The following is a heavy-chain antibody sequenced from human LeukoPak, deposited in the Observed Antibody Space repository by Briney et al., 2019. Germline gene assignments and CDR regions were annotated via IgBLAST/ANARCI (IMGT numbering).Heavy chain of an antibody. CDR1: GFPFSSYV. Sequence: GGSLRLSCAASGFPFSSYVMHWVRQAPGKGLEWVSFTSYDGSNKYYADSVKGRFTISRDNSKNTLDLQMNSLRAEDTAVYYCARAEKGGFDYWGQGTLVTVSS. D-gene: IGHD1-14*01. CDR2: TSYDGSNK. CDR3: ARAEKGGFDY. J-gene: IGHJ4*02. V-gene: IGHV3-30-3*01.